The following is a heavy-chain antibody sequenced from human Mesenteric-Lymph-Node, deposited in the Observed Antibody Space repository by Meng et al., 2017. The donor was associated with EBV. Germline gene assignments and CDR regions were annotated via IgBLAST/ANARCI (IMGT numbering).Heavy chain of an antibody. CDR2: IKSDAHGGTT. D-gene: IGHD5-12*01. V-gene: IGHV3-15*01. CDR3: TTGVDIVATFKGH. J-gene: IGHJ4*02. CDR1: GFTFSNAW. Sequence: EVQLVESGGGLVMPGGSLRLSCAASGFTFSNAWMTWVRQAPGKGLEWVGRIKSDAHGGTTDYAAPVKGRFTISRDDSKNTLYLQMNSLKIEDTAVYYCTTGVDIVATFKGHWGQGTLVTVSS.